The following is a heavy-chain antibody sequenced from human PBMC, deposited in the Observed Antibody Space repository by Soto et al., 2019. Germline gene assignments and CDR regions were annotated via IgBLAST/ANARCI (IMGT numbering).Heavy chain of an antibody. CDR2: MWYDGLRQ. Sequence: GGSLRLSCAASGFTLNNYGVHWVRQAPGKGLEWVALMWYDGLRQTYADSVRGRFTTSRDSAKSSLYLQMNSLRAEDTAVYCCARDAVAAAGHNPIWFDPWGQGTLVTVSS. V-gene: IGHV3-33*01. J-gene: IGHJ5*02. CDR3: ARDAVAAAGHNPIWFDP. CDR1: GFTLNNYG. D-gene: IGHD6-13*01.